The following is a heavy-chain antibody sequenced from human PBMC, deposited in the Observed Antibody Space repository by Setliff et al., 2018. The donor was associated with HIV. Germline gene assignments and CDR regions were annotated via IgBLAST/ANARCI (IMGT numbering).Heavy chain of an antibody. D-gene: IGHD6-6*01. CDR1: GVSVGIGDDY. J-gene: IGHJ4*02. CDR2: IFHSGDA. Sequence: PSETLSLTFIVAGVSVGIGDDYWHGIRHHPEKTLEWIGYIFHSGDAYYNPSLKVRISMSVDTAQNQFSLELTSLPAAATAVSYCATRPRIAARPFDYWGQGMLCTVSS. CDR3: ATRPRIAARPFDY. V-gene: IGHV4-31*03.